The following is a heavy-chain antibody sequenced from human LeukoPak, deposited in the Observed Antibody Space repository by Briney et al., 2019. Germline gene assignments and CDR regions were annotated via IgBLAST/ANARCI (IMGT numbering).Heavy chain of an antibody. J-gene: IGHJ4*02. CDR2: INPSGGST. V-gene: IGHV1-46*01. CDR1: GYTVTSYY. D-gene: IGHD6-13*01. CDR3: ARVSSSWYSFDY. Sequence: GASVKVSCKASGYTVTSYYMHWVRQSPGQGLEWRGIINPSGGSTSYAQKCQGTVTMTRDMSTSTVYMELSSLRSEDMAVYYCARVSSSWYSFDYWGQGTLVTVSS.